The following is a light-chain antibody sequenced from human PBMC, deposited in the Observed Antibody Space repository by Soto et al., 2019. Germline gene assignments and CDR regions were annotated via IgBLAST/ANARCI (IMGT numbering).Light chain of an antibody. CDR1: NIGSKN. Sequence: SYELTQPLSVSVALGQTARITCGGNNIGSKNVHWYQQKPGQAPVLVIYRDSNRPSGIPERFSGSNSGNTATLTISRARAGDEADYYWQVWDRSTGGFGTGTKLTVL. CDR3: QVWDRSTGG. V-gene: IGLV3-9*01. CDR2: RDS. J-gene: IGLJ1*01.